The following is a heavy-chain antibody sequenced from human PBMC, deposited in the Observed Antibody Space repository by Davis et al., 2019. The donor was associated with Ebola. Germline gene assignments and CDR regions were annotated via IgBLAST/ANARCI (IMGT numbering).Heavy chain of an antibody. CDR2: MNPNSGNT. J-gene: IGHJ6*04. Sequence: VKVSCKASGGTFSSYTISWVRQATGQGLEWMGWMNPNSGNTGYAQKFQGRVTMTRNTSISTAYMELSSLRSEDTAVYYCARAQNTNDGGVILIYYYYGMDVWGKGTTVTVSS. D-gene: IGHD3-16*01. CDR3: ARAQNTNDGGVILIYYYYGMDV. V-gene: IGHV1-8*02. CDR1: GGTFSSYT.